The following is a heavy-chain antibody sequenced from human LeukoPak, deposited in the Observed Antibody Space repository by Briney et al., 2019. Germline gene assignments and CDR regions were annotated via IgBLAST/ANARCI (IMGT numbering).Heavy chain of an antibody. CDR1: GFTFSSYA. CDR2: ISGSGGST. V-gene: IGHV3-23*01. J-gene: IGHJ6*04. CDR3: AKGGGSGNYYSMSPYYYGMDV. Sequence: PGGSLRLSCAASGFTFSSYAMSWVRQAPGKGLEWVSAISGSGGSTYYADSVKGRFTISRDTSENTLHLQMNSLRAEDTAVYFCAKGGGSGNYYSMSPYYYGMDVWGKGTTVTVSS. D-gene: IGHD3-10*01.